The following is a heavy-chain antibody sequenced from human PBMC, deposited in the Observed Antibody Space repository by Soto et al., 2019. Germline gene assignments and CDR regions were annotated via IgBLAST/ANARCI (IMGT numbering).Heavy chain of an antibody. J-gene: IGHJ4*02. V-gene: IGHV3-74*01. Sequence: EVQLVESGGGLVQPGGSLRLSCVVSGFTFSSYWMHWVRQAPGKGLVWVSRIDTDGSSTTYADSVEGRFTISRDNAKNTLYLQMHSLRDEDTAVYCCEGGSNDWIGVDYWGQGTLSTVSS. CDR1: GFTFSSYW. CDR3: EGGSNDWIGVDY. D-gene: IGHD6-19*01. CDR2: IDTDGSST.